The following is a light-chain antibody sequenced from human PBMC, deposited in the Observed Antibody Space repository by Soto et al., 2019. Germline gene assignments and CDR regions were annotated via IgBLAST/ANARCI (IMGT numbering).Light chain of an antibody. CDR1: HSVSSN. Sequence: EIVFTQSPGTLSLSPGERATLSCRASHSVSSNLAWYQQKPGQAPGLLIYGASTRATGVPARFSGSGSGTEFTLSISSLQSEDFAVYYCQQYKNWPSITFGQGTRLEIK. J-gene: IGKJ5*01. V-gene: IGKV3-15*01. CDR3: QQYKNWPSIT. CDR2: GAS.